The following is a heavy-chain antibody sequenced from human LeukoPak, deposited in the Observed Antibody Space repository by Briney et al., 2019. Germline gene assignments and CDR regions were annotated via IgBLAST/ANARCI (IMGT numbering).Heavy chain of an antibody. CDR3: AKARQFYYFDY. CDR1: ELTFDDYA. CDR2: ISWNSGSI. J-gene: IGHJ4*02. D-gene: IGHD5-24*01. Sequence: SLRLSCAASELTFDDYAMHWVRQAPGKGLEWVSGISWNSGSIGYADSVKGRFTISRDNAKNSLYLQMNSLRAEDTALYYCAKARQFYYFDYWGQGTLVTVSS. V-gene: IGHV3-9*01.